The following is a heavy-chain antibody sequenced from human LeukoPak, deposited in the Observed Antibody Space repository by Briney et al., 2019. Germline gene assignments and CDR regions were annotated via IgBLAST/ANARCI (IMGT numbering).Heavy chain of an antibody. J-gene: IGHJ4*02. CDR2: INANCGDT. CDR3: ARDVISTSTWEFDY. Sequence: ASVTVSFKSSGYTFADYSIHWVRQPPGQGLEWVGRINANCGDTYYEQKFQDRVTMTRDTSISTAYVEVHRLISDDTAIYYCARDVISTSTWEFDYWGQGTMVTVSS. CDR1: GYTFADYS. D-gene: IGHD1-26*01. V-gene: IGHV1-2*06.